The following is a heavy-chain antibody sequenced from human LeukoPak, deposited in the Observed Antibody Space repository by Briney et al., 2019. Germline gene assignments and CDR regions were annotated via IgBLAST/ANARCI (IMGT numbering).Heavy chain of an antibody. V-gene: IGHV5-51*01. Sequence: GESLKISCQGFGYSFTSYWIGWVPQMPGEGMEWMGVIYPGDLRVRYSPSFQGQVTISVDKSINTAYLQWFSLRASDSAMYYCACRDLTSTWSFPWGQGTLVTVSS. CDR3: ACRDLTSTWSFP. CDR2: IYPGDLRV. D-gene: IGHD6-13*01. J-gene: IGHJ5*02. CDR1: GYSFTSYW.